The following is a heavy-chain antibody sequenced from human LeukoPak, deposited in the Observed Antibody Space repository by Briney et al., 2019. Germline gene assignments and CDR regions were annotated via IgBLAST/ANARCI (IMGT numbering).Heavy chain of an antibody. V-gene: IGHV4-38-2*01. D-gene: IGHD2-2*01. CDR2: IYHSGTT. CDR3: ARLCKASTSCLEIDP. CDR1: GYSISSGYY. Sequence: SETLSLTCAVSGYSISSGYYWGWIRHPPGKGLQWIGTIYHSGTTYYNPSLKSRATISLDTSKNQFSLKLSSVTAADTAVYYCARLCKASTSCLEIDPWGQGTLVTVSS. J-gene: IGHJ5*02.